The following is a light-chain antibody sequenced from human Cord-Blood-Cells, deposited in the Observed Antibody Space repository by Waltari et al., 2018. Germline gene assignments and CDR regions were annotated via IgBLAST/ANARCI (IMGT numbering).Light chain of an antibody. Sequence: QAALTQPADVSWQPGQSLNILCAGTSRDAGGYNDHAWYQQHPGKAPTLIIYDVSKRPSRVSNRFSGSKSGNTASLTISGLQAEDEADYYCSSYTRSSTWVFGGGTKLTVL. J-gene: IGLJ3*02. CDR2: DVS. CDR1: SRDAGGYND. CDR3: SSYTRSSTWV. V-gene: IGLV2-14*01.